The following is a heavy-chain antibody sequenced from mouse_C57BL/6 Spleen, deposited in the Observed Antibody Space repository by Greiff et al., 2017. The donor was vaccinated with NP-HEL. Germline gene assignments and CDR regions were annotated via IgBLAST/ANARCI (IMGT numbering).Heavy chain of an antibody. Sequence: VQLQQSGAELVRPGASVKLSCKASGYTFTDYYINWVKQRPGQGLEWIARIYPGSGNTYYNEKFKGKATLTAEKSSSTAYMQLSSLTSEDSAVYFCAREEYSNYGYFDVWGTGTTVTVSS. CDR3: AREEYSNYGYFDV. D-gene: IGHD2-5*01. V-gene: IGHV1-76*01. J-gene: IGHJ1*03. CDR1: GYTFTDYY. CDR2: IYPGSGNT.